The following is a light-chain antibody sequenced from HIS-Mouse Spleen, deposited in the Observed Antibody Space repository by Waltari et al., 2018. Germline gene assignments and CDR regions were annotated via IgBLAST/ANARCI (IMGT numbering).Light chain of an antibody. J-gene: IGLJ2*01. CDR3: YSTDSSGNHRV. CDR2: EDS. Sequence: SDELTQPPSFSVSPGQTARLTCSGDALPKKYALWYPQKPGQAPVLVIYEDSKRPSGIPERFSGSSSGTIATLTISGAQVEDEADYYCYSTDSSGNHRVFGGGTKLPVL. CDR1: ALPKKY. V-gene: IGLV3-10*01.